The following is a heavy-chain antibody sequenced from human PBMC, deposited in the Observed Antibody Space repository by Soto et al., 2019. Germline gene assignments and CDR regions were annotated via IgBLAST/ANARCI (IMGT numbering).Heavy chain of an antibody. CDR1: GYTFTSYA. CDR3: AGDSRQVDY. J-gene: IGHJ4*02. V-gene: IGHV1-18*01. CDR2: ISAYNGNT. Sequence: QVQLVQSGAAVKKPGASVKVSCKASGYTFTSYAISWVRQAPGQGLEWMGWISAYNGNTNYAQKLQGRVTMTTDTPTSTAYMELRGVRYDDTAVYYFAGDSRQVDYGGQGTLVTVSS.